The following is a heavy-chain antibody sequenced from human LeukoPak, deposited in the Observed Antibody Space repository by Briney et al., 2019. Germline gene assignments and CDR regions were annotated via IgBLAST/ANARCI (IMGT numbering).Heavy chain of an antibody. CDR2: IHPSGGST. Sequence: ASVKVPCKASGYAFTSKYIHWVRQAPGQGLEWMGVIHPSGGSTSYAQKFQGRVTMTKDTSTSTAYMELSSLCFTVPGTYYCARMGMDAAMITNFFDYWGQGTLVTVSS. V-gene: IGHV1-46*01. D-gene: IGHD5-18*01. CDR3: ARMGMDAAMITNFFDY. J-gene: IGHJ4*02. CDR1: GYAFTSKY.